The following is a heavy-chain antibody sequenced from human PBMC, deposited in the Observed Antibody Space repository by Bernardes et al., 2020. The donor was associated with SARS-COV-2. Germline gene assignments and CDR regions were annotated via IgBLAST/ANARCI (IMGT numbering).Heavy chain of an antibody. Sequence: GSLRLSCAASGFIFSNYAMSWVRQFPGKGLEWVSVISGSGDNTYYADSVKGRFTISRDNSNNTLYLHMNGLRAGDTAQYYCVQEESRTFYGRFDYWGQGTLVTVSS. D-gene: IGHD3-10*01. V-gene: IGHV3-23*01. CDR3: VQEESRTFYGRFDY. J-gene: IGHJ4*02. CDR2: ISGSGDNT. CDR1: GFIFSNYA.